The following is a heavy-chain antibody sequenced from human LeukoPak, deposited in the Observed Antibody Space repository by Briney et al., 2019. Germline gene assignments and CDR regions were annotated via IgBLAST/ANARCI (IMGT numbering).Heavy chain of an antibody. Sequence: GGSLRLSCAASGFTFSSYAMHWVRQAPGKGLEWVSGINWNGGSIGYADSVKGRFTISRDNAKNSLYLQMNSLRAEDTALYYCAKGLAVTAPPGFDYWGQGTLVTVSS. CDR1: GFTFSSYA. CDR3: AKGLAVTAPPGFDY. D-gene: IGHD2-21*02. CDR2: INWNGGSI. V-gene: IGHV3-9*01. J-gene: IGHJ4*02.